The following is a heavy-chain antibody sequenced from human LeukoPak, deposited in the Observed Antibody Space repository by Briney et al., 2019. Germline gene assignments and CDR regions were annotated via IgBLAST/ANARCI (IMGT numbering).Heavy chain of an antibody. CDR3: AKDRGYSSSSSWFDP. D-gene: IGHD6-13*01. CDR1: GFTFSSYA. Sequence: GGSLRLSCAASGFTFSSYAMSWVRQAPGKGLEWVSAISGSGGSTYYADSVKGRFTISRDNSKNTLYLQMNSLRAEDTAVYYYAKDRGYSSSSSWFDPWGQGTLVTVSS. CDR2: ISGSGGST. V-gene: IGHV3-23*01. J-gene: IGHJ5*02.